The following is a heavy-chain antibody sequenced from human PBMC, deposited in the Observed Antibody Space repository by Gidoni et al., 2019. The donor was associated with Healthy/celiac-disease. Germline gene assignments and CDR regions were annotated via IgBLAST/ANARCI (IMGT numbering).Heavy chain of an antibody. CDR3: ASGKGDGYNLNVY. D-gene: IGHD5-12*01. J-gene: IGHJ4*02. Sequence: QVQLQQWGAGLLKPSETLSLTCAVYGGSFSGYYWSWIRQPPGKGLEWIGEINHSGSTNYNPSLKSRVTISVDTSKNQFSLKLSSVTAADTAVYYCASGKGDGYNLNVYWGQGTLVTVSS. V-gene: IGHV4-34*01. CDR2: INHSGST. CDR1: GGSFSGYY.